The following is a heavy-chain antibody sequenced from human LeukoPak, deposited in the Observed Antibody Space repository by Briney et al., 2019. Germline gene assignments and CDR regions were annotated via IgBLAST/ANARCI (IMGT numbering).Heavy chain of an antibody. CDR2: IYISGST. D-gene: IGHD3-10*01. J-gene: IGHJ4*02. Sequence: SETLSLTCTVSGGSISGYYWNWIRQPAGKGLEWIGRIYISGSTNYSPSLKSRVTMSIDTSKNQFSLKLSSVTAADTAVYYCARAGDGSGSYDNADYDYWGQGTLVTVSS. CDR1: GGSISGYY. CDR3: ARAGDGSGSYDNADYDY. V-gene: IGHV4-4*07.